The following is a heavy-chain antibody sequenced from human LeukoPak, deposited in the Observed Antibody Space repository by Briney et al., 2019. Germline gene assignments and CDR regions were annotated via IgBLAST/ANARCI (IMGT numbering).Heavy chain of an antibody. CDR3: ARIRGENPGHCSGGSCYSDY. Sequence: TSETLSLTCAVYGGSFSGYYWSWTRQPPGKGLEWIGEINHSGSTNYNPSLKSRVTISVDTSKNQFSLKLSSVTAADTAVYYCARIRGENPGHCSGGSCYSDYWGQGTLVTVSS. J-gene: IGHJ4*02. CDR2: INHSGST. V-gene: IGHV4-34*01. D-gene: IGHD2-15*01. CDR1: GGSFSGYY.